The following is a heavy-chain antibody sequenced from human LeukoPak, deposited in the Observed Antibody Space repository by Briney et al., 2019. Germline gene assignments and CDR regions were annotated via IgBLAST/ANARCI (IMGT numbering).Heavy chain of an antibody. Sequence: GGSLRLSCAASGFTLTTYWMHWVRQAPGKGLVWVSRINSDGKIRTYADSVKGRLTISGDYAKNTLYLQMNSLRAEDTAVYYCVRDAGHHAFDIWGQGTTVTVSS. CDR3: VRDAGHHAFDI. CDR1: GFTLTTYW. CDR2: INSDGKIR. J-gene: IGHJ3*02. V-gene: IGHV3-74*01.